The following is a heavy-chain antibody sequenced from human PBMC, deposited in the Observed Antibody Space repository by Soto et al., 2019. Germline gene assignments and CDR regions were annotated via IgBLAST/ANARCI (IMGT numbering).Heavy chain of an antibody. J-gene: IGHJ4*02. V-gene: IGHV1-3*01. CDR2: INAGNGNR. D-gene: IGHD3-9*01. Sequence: ASVKVSCNAAGYTFTSYAMHWVRQAPGERLEWMGWINAGNGNRKYSQKFQGRDTITRDTSASTAYMELSSLRSEDTAVYYCARVSTYYDILTGYYGPHPYFDYWGQGTLVTVSP. CDR1: GYTFTSYA. CDR3: ARVSTYYDILTGYYGPHPYFDY.